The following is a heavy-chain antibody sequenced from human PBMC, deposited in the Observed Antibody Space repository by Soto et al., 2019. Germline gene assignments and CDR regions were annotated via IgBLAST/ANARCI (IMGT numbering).Heavy chain of an antibody. CDR3: ASGGDGYSPRRDGFDI. CDR1: GYSFTSFW. CDR2: IYPGDSDT. D-gene: IGHD2-21*01. V-gene: IGHV5-51*01. J-gene: IGHJ3*02. Sequence: GESLKISCKGSGYSFTSFWIGWVRQMPGKGLEWMGIIYPGDSDTRYSPSYQGRVTISADKSISTAYLQWSSLKASDTAMYYCASGGDGYSPRRDGFDIWGQGTMVTVSS.